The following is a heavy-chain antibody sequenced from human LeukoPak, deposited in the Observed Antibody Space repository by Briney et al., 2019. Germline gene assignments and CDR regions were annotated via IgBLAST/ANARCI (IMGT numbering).Heavy chain of an antibody. V-gene: IGHV4-34*01. J-gene: IGHJ6*03. CDR1: GGSFSGYY. CDR3: VGILTGYPYYYYYYMDI. Sequence: ASETLSLTCAVYGGSFSGYYWSWIRQPPGKGLEWIGEINHSGSTNYNPSLKSRVTISVDTSKNQFSLKLSSVTAADTAVYYRVGILTGYPYYYYYYMDIWGKGTTVTVSS. D-gene: IGHD3-9*01. CDR2: INHSGST.